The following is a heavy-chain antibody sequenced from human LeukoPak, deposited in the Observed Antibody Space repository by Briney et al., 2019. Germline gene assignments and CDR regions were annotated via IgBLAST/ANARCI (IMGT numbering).Heavy chain of an antibody. Sequence: GGSLRLSCAASGFTVSSNYMSWVRQAPGKGLEWVSVIYSGGSTYYADSVKGRFTISRDNSKNTLYLQMNSLRAEDTAVYYCARDVVTAAAGSYYYYGMDVWGEGTTVTVSS. J-gene: IGHJ6*04. CDR2: IYSGGST. D-gene: IGHD6-13*01. V-gene: IGHV3-53*01. CDR3: ARDVVTAAAGSYYYYGMDV. CDR1: GFTVSSNY.